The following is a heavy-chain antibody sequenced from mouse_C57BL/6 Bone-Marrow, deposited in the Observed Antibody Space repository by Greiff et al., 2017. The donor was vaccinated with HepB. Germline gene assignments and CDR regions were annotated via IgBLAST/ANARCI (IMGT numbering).Heavy chain of an antibody. J-gene: IGHJ2*01. CDR1: GYTFTDYY. D-gene: IGHD1-1*01. V-gene: IGHV1-76*01. CDR3: ARSYYGSSYAF. Sequence: VQRVESGAELVRPGASVKLSCKASGYTFTDYYINWVKQRPGQGLEWIARIYPGSGNTYYNEKFKGKATLTAEKSSSTAYMQLSSLTSEDSAVYFCARSYYGSSYAFWGQGTTLTVSS. CDR2: IYPGSGNT.